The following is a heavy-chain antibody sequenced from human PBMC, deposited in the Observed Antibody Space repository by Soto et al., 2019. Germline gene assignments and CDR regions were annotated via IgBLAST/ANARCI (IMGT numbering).Heavy chain of an antibody. CDR2: IYFSGRT. Sequence: SETLSLTCTVSGDSVSSGDYYWTWIRQPPGKGLEWVGHIYFSGRTNYIPSLESRVTISLDTSKNQFSLKLTSVTAADTAVYYCARGRRDTAMVSDFDYWGQGTLVTVSS. CDR3: ARGRRDTAMVSDFDY. V-gene: IGHV4-61*08. J-gene: IGHJ4*02. D-gene: IGHD5-18*01. CDR1: GDSVSSGDYY.